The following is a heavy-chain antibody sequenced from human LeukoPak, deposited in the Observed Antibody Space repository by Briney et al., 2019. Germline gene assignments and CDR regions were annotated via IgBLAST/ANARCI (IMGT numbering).Heavy chain of an antibody. CDR2: ISYSGST. CDR1: GGSISSYY. D-gene: IGHD6-13*01. J-gene: IGHJ4*02. V-gene: IGHV4-59*08. CDR3: ARQVRYSSSAYFDY. Sequence: SETLSLTCTVSGGSISSYYWSWIRQPPGKGLEWIACISYSGSTKYNPSLKSRVTISVDTSKSQFSLNLSSVTAADPAVYYCARQVRYSSSAYFDYWGQGTLVTVSS.